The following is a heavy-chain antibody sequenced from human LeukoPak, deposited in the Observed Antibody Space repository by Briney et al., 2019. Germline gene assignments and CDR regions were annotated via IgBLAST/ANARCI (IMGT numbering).Heavy chain of an antibody. Sequence: SETLSLTCNVSGGSISSSSYYWGWLRQPPGKGLEWIGSMYYSGSSYYNPSLKSRVTISVDTSKNQFSLKLTSVTASDTAFYYCARQEQWLDRFMDYWGQGTLVTVSS. CDR3: ARQEQWLDRFMDY. CDR1: GGSISSSSYY. CDR2: MYYSGSS. J-gene: IGHJ4*02. D-gene: IGHD6-19*01. V-gene: IGHV4-39*01.